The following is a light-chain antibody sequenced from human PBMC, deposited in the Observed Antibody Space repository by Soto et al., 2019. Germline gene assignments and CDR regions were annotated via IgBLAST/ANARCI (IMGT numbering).Light chain of an antibody. CDR3: QSYDSSLSGVV. CDR1: SSNIGAGYD. J-gene: IGLJ2*01. V-gene: IGLV1-40*01. CDR2: GNS. Sequence: QSVLTQPPSVSGAPGQRVTISCTGSSSNIGAGYDVHWYQQLPGTAPKLLIYGNSNRPSGVPDRFSGSKSGTSASLAITGLQAEDEADYYCQSYDSSLSGVVFGGGTQLTFL.